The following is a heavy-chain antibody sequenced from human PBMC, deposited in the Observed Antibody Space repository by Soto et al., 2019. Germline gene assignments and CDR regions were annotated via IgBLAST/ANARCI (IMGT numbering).Heavy chain of an antibody. Sequence: ASVKVSGKASGYTFTSYGISWVRQAPGQGLEWMGWISAYNGNTNYAQKLQGRVTMTTDTSTSTAYMELRSLRSDDTAVYYCARDSPDRGQLPNPYGMDVWGQGTTVTVSS. CDR3: ARDSPDRGQLPNPYGMDV. CDR1: GYTFTSYG. D-gene: IGHD6-6*01. V-gene: IGHV1-18*01. J-gene: IGHJ6*02. CDR2: ISAYNGNT.